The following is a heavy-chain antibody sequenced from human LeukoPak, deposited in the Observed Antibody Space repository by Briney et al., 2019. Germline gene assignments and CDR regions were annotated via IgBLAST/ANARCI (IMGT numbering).Heavy chain of an antibody. J-gene: IGHJ2*01. Sequence: SETLSLTCAVYGGSFSSYYWSWIRQPPGKGLDWIGEINHSGSTNYNPSLKSRVTISVDTSKNQFSLKLSSVTAADTAVYYCARLKDYDSSGYPYWYFDLWGRGTLVTVSS. CDR2: INHSGST. CDR1: GGSFSSYY. CDR3: ARLKDYDSSGYPYWYFDL. D-gene: IGHD3-22*01. V-gene: IGHV4-34*01.